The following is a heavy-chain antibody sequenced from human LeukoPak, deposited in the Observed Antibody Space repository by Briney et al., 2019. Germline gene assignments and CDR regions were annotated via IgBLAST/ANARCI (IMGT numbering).Heavy chain of an antibody. V-gene: IGHV3-30*18. CDR2: ISYDGSNK. J-gene: IGHJ4*02. CDR1: GFTFSNYG. D-gene: IGHD1-26*01. CDR3: AKNSGSTAL. Sequence: GGSLRLSCAASGFTFSNYGMHWVRQAPGKGLEWVSVISYDGSNKYFADSVKGRFTISRDNSKNTLYLQMNSLRAEDTAMYYCAKNSGSTALWGQGTLVTVSS.